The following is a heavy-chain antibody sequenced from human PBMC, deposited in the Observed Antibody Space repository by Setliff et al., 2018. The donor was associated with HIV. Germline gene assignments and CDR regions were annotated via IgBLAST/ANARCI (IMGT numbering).Heavy chain of an antibody. CDR3: VRAAAGLDI. CDR2: TRNKANGYIT. CDR1: GFTLSDYY. J-gene: IGHJ4*02. V-gene: IGHV3-72*01. Sequence: RGGSLRLSCAASGFTLSDYYMDWVRQAPGKGLEWVGRTRNKANGYITEYGASVQGRFTISRDNSKDSLSLQMNNLKAEDTAVYYCVRAAAGLDIWSQGIRVTVSS.